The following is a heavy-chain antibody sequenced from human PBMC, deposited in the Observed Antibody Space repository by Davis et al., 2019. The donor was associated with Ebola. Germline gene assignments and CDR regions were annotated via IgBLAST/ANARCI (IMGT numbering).Heavy chain of an antibody. Sequence: GESLKISCAASGFTFSSYAMSWVRQAPGKGLEWVAVISYDGSNTFYADSVKGRFTISRDNAKNSLYLQMNSLRDEDTAVYYCARARFLAPLYYYYMDVWGKGTTVTVSS. CDR3: ARARFLAPLYYYYMDV. V-gene: IGHV3-30-3*01. CDR2: ISYDGSNT. D-gene: IGHD3-3*01. CDR1: GFTFSSYA. J-gene: IGHJ6*03.